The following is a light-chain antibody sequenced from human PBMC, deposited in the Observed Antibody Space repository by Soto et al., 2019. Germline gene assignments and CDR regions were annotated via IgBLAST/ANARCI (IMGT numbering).Light chain of an antibody. V-gene: IGKV1-33*01. J-gene: IGKJ3*01. Sequence: DLQMTQSPSSLSASVGDRVTITCQASQDISNYLNWYQQKPGKAPTLLIYDASNLETGVPTRFSGSGSVTDFIFTISSLQPEDIATYYCQQYDYLPITFGPGNKVDIK. CDR1: QDISNY. CDR3: QQYDYLPIT. CDR2: DAS.